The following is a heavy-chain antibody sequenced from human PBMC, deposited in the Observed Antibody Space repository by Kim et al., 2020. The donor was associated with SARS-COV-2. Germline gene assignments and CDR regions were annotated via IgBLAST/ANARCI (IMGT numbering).Heavy chain of an antibody. CDR2: ISSSGSTI. Sequence: GGSLRLSCAASGFTFSSYEMNWVRQAPGKGLEWVSYISSSGSTIYYADSVKGRFTISRDNAKNSLYLQMNSLRAEDTAVYYCARDKPLITIFGLVIGYFVIWGRETVHTVST. CDR3: ARDKPLITIFGLVIGYFVI. CDR1: GFTFSSYE. D-gene: IGHD3-3*01. V-gene: IGHV3-48*03. J-gene: IGHJ3*02.